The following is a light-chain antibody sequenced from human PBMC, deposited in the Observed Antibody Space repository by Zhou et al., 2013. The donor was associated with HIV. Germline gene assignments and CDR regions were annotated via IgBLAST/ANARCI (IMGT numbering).Light chain of an antibody. J-gene: IGLJ1*01. V-gene: IGLV1-44*01. CDR2: RND. Sequence: QSVVTQPPSASGTPGQRVTISCSGSTSNIGSSTVNWYQQLPGTAPKLLIYRNDRRPSGVPDRISGSKSGTSASLAISGLQAEDEADYYCCSYAGSYIYVFGTATKVTVL. CDR3: CSYAGSYIYV. CDR1: TSNIGSST.